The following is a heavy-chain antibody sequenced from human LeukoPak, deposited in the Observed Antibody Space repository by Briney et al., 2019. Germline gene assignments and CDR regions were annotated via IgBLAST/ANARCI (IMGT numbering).Heavy chain of an antibody. CDR1: GFTFINYA. CDR3: AKDAGEGTTPVY. CDR2: ILPDGVTK. Sequence: GRSLRLSCAASGFTFINYAMHWVRQAPGKGLEGVAIILPDGVTKFYADAVKGRFTISRDNSRNTMYLQMNSLTSEDTAVYYCAKDAGEGTTPVYWGQGTLVTVSS. J-gene: IGHJ4*02. D-gene: IGHD2-15*01. V-gene: IGHV3-30-3*01.